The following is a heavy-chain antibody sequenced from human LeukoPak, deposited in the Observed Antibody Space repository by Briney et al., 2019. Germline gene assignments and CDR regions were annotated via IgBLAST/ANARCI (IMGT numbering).Heavy chain of an antibody. CDR2: ISYDGSNK. CDR3: ARSHWNYEMDY. J-gene: IGHJ4*02. Sequence: GGSLRLFCAASGFTFSSYAMHWVRQAPGRGLEWVAVISYDGSNKYYADSVKGRFTISRDNSKNTLYLQMNSLRAEDTAVYYCARSHWNYEMDYWGRGTLVTVSS. CDR1: GFTFSSYA. D-gene: IGHD1-7*01. V-gene: IGHV3-30*04.